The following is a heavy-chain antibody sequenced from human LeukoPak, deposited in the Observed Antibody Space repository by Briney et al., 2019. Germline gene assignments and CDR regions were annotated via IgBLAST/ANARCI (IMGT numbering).Heavy chain of an antibody. D-gene: IGHD3-10*01. CDR3: ATPSITMVRDAFDI. J-gene: IGHJ3*02. CDR2: IYYSGST. CDR1: GGSISSSSYY. Sequence: RTSETLSLTCTVSGGSISSSSYYWGWIRQPPGKGLEWIGSIYYSGSTYYNPSLKSRVTISVDTSKNQFSLKLSSVTAADTAVYYCATPSITMVRDAFDIWGQGTMVTVSS. V-gene: IGHV4-39*01.